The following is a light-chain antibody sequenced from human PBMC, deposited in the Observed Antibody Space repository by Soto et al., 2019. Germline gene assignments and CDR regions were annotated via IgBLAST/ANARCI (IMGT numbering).Light chain of an antibody. CDR2: EVS. V-gene: IGLV2-8*01. Sequence: QYALTQPPSASGAPGQSVTISCTGTSSDVGGYNYVSWFQQHPGRAPKLMIYEVSKRPSGVPDRFSGSKSGNTSSLTVSGLQAEDEADYFCTSYAATYIVLVGGGTKLTVL. J-gene: IGLJ2*01. CDR3: TSYAATYIVL. CDR1: SSDVGGYNY.